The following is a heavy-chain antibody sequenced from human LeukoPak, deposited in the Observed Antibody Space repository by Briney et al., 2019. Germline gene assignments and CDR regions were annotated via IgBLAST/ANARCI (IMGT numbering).Heavy chain of an antibody. V-gene: IGHV3-21*01. D-gene: IGHD2-2*02. Sequence: PGGSPRLSCAASGFTFSSYSMNWVRQAPGKGLEWVSSISSSSSYIYYADSVKGRFTISRDNAKNSLYLQMNSLRAEDTAVYYCARDSRYCSSTSCYTGDHWGQGTLVTVFS. CDR3: ARDSRYCSSTSCYTGDH. CDR1: GFTFSSYS. CDR2: ISSSSSYI. J-gene: IGHJ4*02.